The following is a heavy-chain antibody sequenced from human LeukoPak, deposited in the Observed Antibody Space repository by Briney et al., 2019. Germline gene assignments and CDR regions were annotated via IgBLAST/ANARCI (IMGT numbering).Heavy chain of an antibody. CDR3: ARDHGYNWNYGGDYYYMDV. J-gene: IGHJ6*03. V-gene: IGHV3-11*04. Sequence: GGSLRLSCAASGFTVSSNYMSWVRQAPGKGLEWVSYISSSGSTIYYADSVKGRFTISRDNAKNSLYLQMNSLRAEDTAVYYCARDHGYNWNYGGDYYYMDVWGKGTTVTVSS. D-gene: IGHD1-7*01. CDR1: GFTVSSNY. CDR2: ISSSGSTI.